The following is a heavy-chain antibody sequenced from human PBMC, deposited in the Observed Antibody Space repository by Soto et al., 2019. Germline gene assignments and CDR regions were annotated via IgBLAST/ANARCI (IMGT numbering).Heavy chain of an antibody. J-gene: IGHJ4*02. CDR3: ARDGIGGTVFRGYLDY. Sequence: VRQAPGRGLEWVAIIRFDGSNEEYADSVEGRFTISRDNSKNTLYLQMNTLGAEDTAVYYCARDGIGGTVFRGYLDYWGRGTVVTVS. CDR2: IRFDGSNE. D-gene: IGHD1-7*01. V-gene: IGHV3-33*01.